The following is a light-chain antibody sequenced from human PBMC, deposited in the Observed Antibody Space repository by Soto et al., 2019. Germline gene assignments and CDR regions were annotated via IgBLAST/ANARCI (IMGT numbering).Light chain of an antibody. V-gene: IGKV1-6*01. CDR1: QAIRND. CDR3: LQDYNYPLT. CDR2: SAS. Sequence: AIQMTQSPSSLSASVGDRVTITCRASQAIRNDLGWYQQKSGKAPKLLIYSASSLQSGVPSRFSGSGSGTDFTLTISSLQPEDFAIYFCLQDYNYPLTFGQGTKVEIK. J-gene: IGKJ1*01.